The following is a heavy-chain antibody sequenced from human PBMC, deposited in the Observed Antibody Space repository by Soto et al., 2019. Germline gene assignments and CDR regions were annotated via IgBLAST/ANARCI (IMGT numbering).Heavy chain of an antibody. CDR2: INAGNGNT. Sequence: ASVKVSCKASGYTFTSYAMHWVRQAPGQRLEWMGWINAGNGNTKYSQKFQGRVTITRDTSASTAYMELSSLRSEDTAVYYCAIVQINSSWDNWFDPWGQGTLVTVSS. J-gene: IGHJ5*02. V-gene: IGHV1-3*01. CDR3: AIVQINSSWDNWFDP. CDR1: GYTFTSYA. D-gene: IGHD6-13*01.